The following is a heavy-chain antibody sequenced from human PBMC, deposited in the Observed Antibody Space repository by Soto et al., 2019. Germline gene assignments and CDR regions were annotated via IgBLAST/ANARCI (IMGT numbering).Heavy chain of an antibody. D-gene: IGHD2-21*02. CDR3: ARSIVVVTALDY. J-gene: IGHJ4*02. CDR1: GYTFTSYA. V-gene: IGHV1-3*05. Sequence: QVQLVQSGAEEKKPGASVKVSCKASGYTFTSYAMHWVRQAPGQRLEWMGWINAGNGNTKYSQKFQGSVTITRDTSASTAYRELSSLRSEDTAVYSCARSIVVVTALDYWGQGTLVTVSS. CDR2: INAGNGNT.